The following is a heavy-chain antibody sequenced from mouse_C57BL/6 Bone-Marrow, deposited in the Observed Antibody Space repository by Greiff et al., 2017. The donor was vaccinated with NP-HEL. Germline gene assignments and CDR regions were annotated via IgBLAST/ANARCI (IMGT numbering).Heavy chain of an antibody. J-gene: IGHJ4*01. CDR3: ARWGSPGAMDY. V-gene: IGHV5-12*01. CDR2: ISNGGGST. Sequence: EVMLVESGGGLVQPGGSLKLSCAASGFTFSDYYMYWVRQTPEKRLEWVAYISNGGGSTYYPDTVKGRFTISRDNAKNTLYLQMSRLKSEDTAMYYCARWGSPGAMDYWGQGTSVTVSS. CDR1: GFTFSDYY.